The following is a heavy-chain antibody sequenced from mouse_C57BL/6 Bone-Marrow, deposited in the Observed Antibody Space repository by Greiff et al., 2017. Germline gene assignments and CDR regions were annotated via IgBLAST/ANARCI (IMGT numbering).Heavy chain of an antibody. V-gene: IGHV5-15*01. Sequence: DVQLVESGGGLVQPGGSLKLSCAASGFTFSDYGMAWVRQAPRKGPEWVAFISNLAYSIYYADTVTGRFTISRENAKNTLYLEMSSLRSEDTDMYYCARLFMITTRRTFAYWGQGTLVTVSA. CDR2: ISNLAYSI. J-gene: IGHJ3*01. CDR3: ARLFMITTRRTFAY. CDR1: GFTFSDYG. D-gene: IGHD2-4*01.